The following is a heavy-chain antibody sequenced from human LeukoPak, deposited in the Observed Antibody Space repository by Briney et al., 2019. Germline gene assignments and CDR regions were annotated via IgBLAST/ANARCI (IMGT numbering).Heavy chain of an antibody. D-gene: IGHD5-24*01. Sequence: KPSETLSLTCTVSGGSISRYYWGWIRQPPGKGLEWIGYIYYSGSTNYNPSLKSRVTMSVDTSKNQFSLKLSSVTAADTAVYYCARTLSFDGYSDYWGQGTLVTVSS. CDR1: GGSISRYY. V-gene: IGHV4-59*01. CDR3: ARTLSFDGYSDY. J-gene: IGHJ4*02. CDR2: IYYSGST.